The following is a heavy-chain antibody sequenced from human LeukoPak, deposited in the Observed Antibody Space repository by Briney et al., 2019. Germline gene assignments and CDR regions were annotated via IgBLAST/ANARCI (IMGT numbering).Heavy chain of an antibody. CDR3: VKDRKYCSGGSCYSPYAEYFQH. D-gene: IGHD2-15*01. Sequence: VRSLRLSCSASGFTFSSYAMHWVRQAPGPGLEYVSAISSNGGSTYYADSVKGRFTISRDNSKNTLYLQMSSLRAEDTAVYYCVKDRKYCSGGSCYSPYAEYFQHWGQGTLVTVSS. CDR2: ISSNGGST. CDR1: GFTFSSYA. J-gene: IGHJ1*01. V-gene: IGHV3-64D*06.